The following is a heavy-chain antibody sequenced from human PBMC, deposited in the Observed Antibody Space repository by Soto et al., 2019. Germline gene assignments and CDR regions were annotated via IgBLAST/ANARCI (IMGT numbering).Heavy chain of an antibody. CDR3: ARDIAVAGFFDY. CDR2: INSDGSST. Sequence: EVQLVESGGGLVQPGGSLRLSCAASGFTFSSYWMHWVRQALGKGLVWVSRINSDGSSTSYADSVKGRFTISRDNAKNTLYLQMNSLRAEDTAVYYCARDIAVAGFFDYWGQGTLVTVSS. D-gene: IGHD6-19*01. J-gene: IGHJ4*02. CDR1: GFTFSSYW. V-gene: IGHV3-74*01.